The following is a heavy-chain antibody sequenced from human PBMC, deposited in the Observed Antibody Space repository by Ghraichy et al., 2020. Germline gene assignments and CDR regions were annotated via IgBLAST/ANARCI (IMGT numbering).Heavy chain of an antibody. J-gene: IGHJ5*02. CDR1: GFTFSNFW. CDR2: IKRDGSRT. Sequence: GESLNISCAASGFTFSNFWMHWVRQAPGKGLVWVSRIKRDGSRTQYADSVKGRFTISRDNAKNMLYLQMDSLRVEDTAVYYCGKDVQDVGASPWGRGTLVTVSS. CDR3: GKDVQDVGASP. D-gene: IGHD2-15*01. V-gene: IGHV3-74*03.